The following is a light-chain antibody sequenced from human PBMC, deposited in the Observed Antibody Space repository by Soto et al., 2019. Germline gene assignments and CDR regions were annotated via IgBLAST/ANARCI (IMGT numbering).Light chain of an antibody. J-gene: IGLJ2*01. Sequence: QSALTQPASVSGSPGQSITISCTGTSSDIGNYNYVSWYQQHPGKAPKLMIFEVNNRPSGVSNRFSGSKSGNTASLTISGLRAEDEADYYCSSYTSISTLVVFGGGTKLTVL. CDR3: SSYTSISTLVV. CDR2: EVN. V-gene: IGLV2-14*01. CDR1: SSDIGNYNY.